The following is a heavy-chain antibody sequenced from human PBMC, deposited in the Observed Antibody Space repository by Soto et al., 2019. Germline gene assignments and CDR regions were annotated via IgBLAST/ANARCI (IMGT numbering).Heavy chain of an antibody. CDR2: ISAYNGNT. CDR3: ARDRKSSSKLYRPFDP. CDR1: GGTFSSYT. J-gene: IGHJ5*02. V-gene: IGHV1-18*01. Sequence: ASVKVSCKASGGTFSSYTISWVRQAPGQGLEWMGWISAYNGNTNYAQKLQGRVTMTTDTSTCTAYMELRSLRSDDTAVYYCARDRKSSSKLYRPFDPWGQGTLVTVSS. D-gene: IGHD6-13*01.